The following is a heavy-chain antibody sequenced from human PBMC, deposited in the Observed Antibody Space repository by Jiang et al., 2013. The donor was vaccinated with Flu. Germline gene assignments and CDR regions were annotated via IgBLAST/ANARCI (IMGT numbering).Heavy chain of an antibody. CDR2: IYYDGNT. V-gene: IGHV4-39*01. Sequence: SLTCTVSGDSISSSSYYWGWIRQAPGKGLEWIASIYYDGNTYSNPSLKSRLTISRDTSKNQFSLQLSSVTAADTAVYYCASRTGYFYYWGQGTLVTVSS. CDR3: ASRTGYFYY. CDR1: GDSISSSSYY. J-gene: IGHJ4*02.